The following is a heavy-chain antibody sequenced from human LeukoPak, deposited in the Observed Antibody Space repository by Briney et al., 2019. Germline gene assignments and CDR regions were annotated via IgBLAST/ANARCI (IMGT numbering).Heavy chain of an antibody. J-gene: IGHJ4*02. V-gene: IGHV1-2*02. Sequence: ASVKVSCKTSGYTFSDYYIHWIRQAPGQGLEWVGWINPNSGDTDYAQKFQGRVTVTRDTSISTAYMELSSLRSEDTAVYYCAIRLGTGWYHFDYWGQGTLVTVSS. D-gene: IGHD6-19*01. CDR1: GYTFSDYY. CDR2: INPNSGDT. CDR3: AIRLGTGWYHFDY.